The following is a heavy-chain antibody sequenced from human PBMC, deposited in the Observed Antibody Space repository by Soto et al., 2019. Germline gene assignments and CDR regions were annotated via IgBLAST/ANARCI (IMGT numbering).Heavy chain of an antibody. CDR1: GYTFTSYD. D-gene: IGHD3-10*01. Sequence: ASVKVSCKASGYTFTSYDINWVRQATGQGLEWMGWMNPNSGNTGYAQKFQGRVTMTRNTSISTAYMELSSLRSEDTAVYYCARGTEITMVRRVIIGYYYYGMDVWGQGTTVTVSS. CDR2: MNPNSGNT. V-gene: IGHV1-8*01. J-gene: IGHJ6*02. CDR3: ARGTEITMVRRVIIGYYYYGMDV.